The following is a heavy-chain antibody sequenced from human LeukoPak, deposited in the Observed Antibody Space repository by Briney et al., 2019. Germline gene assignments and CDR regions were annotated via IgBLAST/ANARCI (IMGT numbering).Heavy chain of an antibody. CDR1: GFTFSSYA. CDR2: ISYDGSNK. D-gene: IGHD1-26*01. CDR3: ARAYSGSSY. Sequence: PGGSLRLSCAASGFTFSSYAMHWVRQAPGKGLEWVAVISYDGSNKYYADSVKGRFTISRDNSKNTLYLQMNSLRAEDTAVYYCARAYSGSSYWGQGTLVTVSS. J-gene: IGHJ4*02. V-gene: IGHV3-30-3*01.